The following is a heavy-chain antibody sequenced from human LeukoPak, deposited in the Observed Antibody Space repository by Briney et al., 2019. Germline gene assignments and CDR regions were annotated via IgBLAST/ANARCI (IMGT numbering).Heavy chain of an antibody. CDR2: ISAYNGNT. Sequence: ASVKVSCKASGYTFTSYGISWVRQAPGQGLEWMGWISAYNGNTNYAQKLQGRVTMTTDTSTSTAYMELSRLRSDDTAVYYCARPLRPGSSSDWFDPWGQGTLVTVSS. CDR1: GYTFTSYG. V-gene: IGHV1-18*01. J-gene: IGHJ5*02. CDR3: ARPLRPGSSSDWFDP. D-gene: IGHD6-6*01.